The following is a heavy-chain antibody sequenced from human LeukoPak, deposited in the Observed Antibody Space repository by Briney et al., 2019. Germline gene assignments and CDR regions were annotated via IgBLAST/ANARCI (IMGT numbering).Heavy chain of an antibody. CDR3: ARASGWYASDI. J-gene: IGHJ3*02. CDR1: GGSISNYY. D-gene: IGHD6-19*01. Sequence: KPSETLSLTCSVSGGSISNYYWSWIRQSPGKRLEWIGYIFYSGSTNYNPSLKSRVTLSVDTSKNQFSLKLSSVTAADTAVYYCARASGWYASDIWGQGTMVTVSS. CDR2: IFYSGST. V-gene: IGHV4-59*01.